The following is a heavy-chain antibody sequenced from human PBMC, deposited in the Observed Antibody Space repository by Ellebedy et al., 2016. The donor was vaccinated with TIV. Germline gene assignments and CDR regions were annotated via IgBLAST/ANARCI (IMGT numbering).Heavy chain of an antibody. D-gene: IGHD3-10*01. CDR2: IYYSGST. CDR3: ARLVRYGSGTTGVDY. Sequence: MPSETLSLTCTVSGGSISSSSYYLGWIRQPPGKGLEWIGSIYYSGSTYYNPSLKSRVTISVDTSKNQFSLKLSSVTAADTAVYYCARLVRYGSGTTGVDYWGQGTLVTVSS. CDR1: GGSISSSSYY. J-gene: IGHJ4*02. V-gene: IGHV4-39*01.